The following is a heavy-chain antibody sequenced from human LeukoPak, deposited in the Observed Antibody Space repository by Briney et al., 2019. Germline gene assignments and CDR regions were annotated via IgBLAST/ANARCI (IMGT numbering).Heavy chain of an antibody. CDR1: GFTFSSYS. CDR2: ISSSSSTI. CDR3: ARSYGYGDAFDI. J-gene: IGHJ3*02. Sequence: GGSLRLSCAASGFTFSSYSMNWVRQAPGKGLEWVSYISSSSSTIYYADSEKGRFTISRDNAKNSLYLQMNSLRAEDTAVYYCARSYGYGDAFDIWGQGTMVTVSS. V-gene: IGHV3-48*01. D-gene: IGHD5-12*01.